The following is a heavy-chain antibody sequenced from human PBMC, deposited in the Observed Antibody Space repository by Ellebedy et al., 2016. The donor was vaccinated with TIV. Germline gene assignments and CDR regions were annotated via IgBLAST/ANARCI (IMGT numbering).Heavy chain of an antibody. Sequence: GSLRLSXTVSGGSISSSSYYWSWIRQPPGKGLEWIGYIYYSGSTNYNPSLKSRVTISVDTSKNQFSLKLTSVTAADTAVYYCARADSDIRPPDYWGQGTPVTVSS. CDR3: ARADSDIRPPDY. CDR2: IYYSGST. J-gene: IGHJ4*02. CDR1: GGSISSSSYY. D-gene: IGHD3-9*01. V-gene: IGHV4-61*05.